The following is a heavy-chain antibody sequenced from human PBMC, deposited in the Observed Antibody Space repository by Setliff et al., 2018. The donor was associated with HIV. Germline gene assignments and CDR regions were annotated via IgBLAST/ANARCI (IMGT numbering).Heavy chain of an antibody. D-gene: IGHD5-18*01. CDR2: IYHSGST. CDR3: ARTLRAAAMGYFDY. CDR1: GYSISSGYY. V-gene: IGHV4-38-2*01. Sequence: PSETLSLTCAVSGYSISSGYYWGWIRQPPRKGLEWIGSIYHSGSTYNNPSLKSRVTISVDTSKNQFSLKLTSVTAADTAVYYCARTLRAAAMGYFDYWGQGSLVTVS. J-gene: IGHJ4*02.